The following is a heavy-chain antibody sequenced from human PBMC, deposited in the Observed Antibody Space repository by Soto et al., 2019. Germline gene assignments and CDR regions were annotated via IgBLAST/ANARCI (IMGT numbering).Heavy chain of an antibody. CDR2: IYYSGST. Sequence: QVQLQESGPGLVKPSETLSLTCTVSGGSVSSGSYYWSWIRQPPGKGLEWIGYIYYSGSTNYNPSLKSRVTISVDTSKNQFSLKLSSVTAADTAVYYCARGARRGWYYDSSGYGYWGQGTLVTVSS. V-gene: IGHV4-61*01. CDR1: GGSVSSGSYY. D-gene: IGHD3-22*01. CDR3: ARGARRGWYYDSSGYGY. J-gene: IGHJ4*02.